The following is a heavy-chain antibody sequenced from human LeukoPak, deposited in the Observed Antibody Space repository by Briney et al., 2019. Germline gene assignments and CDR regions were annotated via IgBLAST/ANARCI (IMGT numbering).Heavy chain of an antibody. D-gene: IGHD3-22*01. J-gene: IGHJ4*02. Sequence: SETLSLTCAVYGGSFSGYYWSWVRQPPGKGLEWIGEINHSGSTNYNPSLKSRVTISVDTSKNQFSLKLSSVTAADTAVYYCARMVARYYDSSGYLDYWGQGTLVTVSS. CDR3: ARMVARYYDSSGYLDY. V-gene: IGHV4-34*01. CDR1: GGSFSGYY. CDR2: INHSGST.